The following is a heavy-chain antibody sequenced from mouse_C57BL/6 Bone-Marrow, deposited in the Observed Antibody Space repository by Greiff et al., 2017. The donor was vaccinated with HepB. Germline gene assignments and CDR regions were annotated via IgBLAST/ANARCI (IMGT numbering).Heavy chain of an antibody. Sequence: QVQLKQSGAELARPGASVKMSCKASGYTFTSYTMHWVKQRPGQGLEWIGYINPSSGYTKYNQKFKDKATLTADKSSSTAYMQLSSLTSEDSAVYYCVSLYYYAMDYWGQGTSVTVSS. D-gene: IGHD6-1*01. CDR1: GYTFTSYT. CDR3: VSLYYYAMDY. CDR2: INPSSGYT. J-gene: IGHJ4*01. V-gene: IGHV1-4*01.